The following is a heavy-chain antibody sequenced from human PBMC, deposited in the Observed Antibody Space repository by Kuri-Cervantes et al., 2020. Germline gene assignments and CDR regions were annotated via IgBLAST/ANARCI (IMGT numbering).Heavy chain of an antibody. D-gene: IGHD1-14*01. V-gene: IGHV3-23*01. J-gene: IGHJ3*02. CDR2: ISGSGGTR. CDR1: RFTFSSYA. CDR3: VRKGPPLNAFDI. Sequence: GESLKISCAASRFTFSSYAMSWVRQAPGKGLEWVSSISGSGGTRYYADSVKGRFTISRDNSKNTLYRQMNILRAEDTAVYYCVRKGPPLNAFDIRGQGTMVTVSS.